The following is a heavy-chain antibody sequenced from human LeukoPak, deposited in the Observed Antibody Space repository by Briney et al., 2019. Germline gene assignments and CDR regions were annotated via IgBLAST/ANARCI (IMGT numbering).Heavy chain of an antibody. D-gene: IGHD6-19*01. Sequence: SVKVSCKASGGTFSSYAISWVRQAPGQGLEWMGGIIPIFGTANYAQKFQGRVTITADESTSTAYMELSGLRSEDTAVYYCARISESSGWYRGFDYWGQGTLVTVSS. CDR2: IIPIFGTA. CDR3: ARISESSGWYRGFDY. CDR1: GGTFSSYA. J-gene: IGHJ4*02. V-gene: IGHV1-69*13.